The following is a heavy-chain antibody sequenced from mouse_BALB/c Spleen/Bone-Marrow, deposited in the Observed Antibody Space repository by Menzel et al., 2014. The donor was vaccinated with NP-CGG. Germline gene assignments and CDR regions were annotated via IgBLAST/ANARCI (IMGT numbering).Heavy chain of an antibody. CDR2: IEPSDSYT. V-gene: IGHV1-69*02. CDR1: SYTFTNYW. CDR3: ARGRTVVVSDY. J-gene: IGHJ2*02. D-gene: IGHD1-1*02. Sequence: VQLQQSGAEIVKPGASVKVSCKASSYTFTNYWMQWVKQRPGQGLEWIGEIEPSDSYTNYNQDFKGKATLTVDKSSSTAYMQLSSLTSEDSAVYYCARGRTVVVSDYWGQGTSLTVSS.